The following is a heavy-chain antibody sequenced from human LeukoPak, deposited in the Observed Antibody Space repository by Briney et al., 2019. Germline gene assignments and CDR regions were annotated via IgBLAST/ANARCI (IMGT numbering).Heavy chain of an antibody. CDR3: ARVLGAAKALYYYYYGMDV. V-gene: IGHV4-59*01. CDR1: GGSISSYY. Sequence: SETLSLTCTVSGGSISSYYWSWIRQPPGKGLEWIGYIYYSGSTNYNPSLKSRVTISVDTSKNQFSLKLSSVTAADTAAYYCARVLGAAKALYYYYYGMDVWGQGTTVTVSS. D-gene: IGHD2/OR15-2a*01. J-gene: IGHJ6*02. CDR2: IYYSGST.